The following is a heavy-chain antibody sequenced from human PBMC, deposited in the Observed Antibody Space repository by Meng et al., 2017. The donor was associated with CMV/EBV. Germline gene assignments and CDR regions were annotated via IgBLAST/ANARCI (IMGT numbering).Heavy chain of an antibody. CDR1: GFTSSSYA. CDR3: ARDRDEVSSAGIDY. D-gene: IGHD6-6*01. CDR2: ISGSGGST. Sequence: LSLTCAASGFTSSSYAMSWVRQAPGKGLEWVSAISGSGGSTYYADSVKGRFTISRDNSKNTLYLQMNSLRAEDTAVYYCARDRDEVSSAGIDYWGQGTLVTVSS. J-gene: IGHJ4*02. V-gene: IGHV3-23*01.